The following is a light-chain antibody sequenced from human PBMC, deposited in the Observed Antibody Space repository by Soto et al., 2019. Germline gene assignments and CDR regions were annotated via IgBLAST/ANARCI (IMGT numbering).Light chain of an antibody. CDR2: DVS. Sequence: QPVLTQPDSVSGSPGQSITISCVGTSGDIGDYNYVSWYQQHPGKVPKVIIYDVSNRPSGVSYRFSGTKSGNTASLTVSGLQAEDEADYYCCSYTRSGTLIFGTGTKVTVL. V-gene: IGLV2-14*01. CDR3: CSYTRSGTLI. J-gene: IGLJ1*01. CDR1: SGDIGDYNY.